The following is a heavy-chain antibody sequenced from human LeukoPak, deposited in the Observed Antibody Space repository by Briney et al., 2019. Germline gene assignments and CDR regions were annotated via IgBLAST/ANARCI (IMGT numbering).Heavy chain of an antibody. Sequence: ASVKVSCTASGYTFTSYDINWVRQATGQGLEWMGWMNPNSGNTGYAQKFQGRVTITRYTSISTAYMALSSLRSEDTAVYYCARGTRDIVVVPAAIRFDPWGQGTLVTVSS. V-gene: IGHV1-8*03. CDR3: ARGTRDIVVVPAAIRFDP. D-gene: IGHD2-2*01. CDR1: GYTFTSYD. J-gene: IGHJ5*02. CDR2: MNPNSGNT.